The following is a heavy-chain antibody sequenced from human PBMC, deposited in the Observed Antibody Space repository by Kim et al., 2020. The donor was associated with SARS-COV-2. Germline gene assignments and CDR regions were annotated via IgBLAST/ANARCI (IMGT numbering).Heavy chain of an antibody. CDR2: ISYDGSNK. J-gene: IGHJ4*02. CDR1: GFTFSSYA. D-gene: IGHD5-18*01. Sequence: GGSLRLSCAASGFTFSSYAMHWVRQAPGKGLEWVAVISYDGSNKYYADSVKGRFTISRDNSKNTLYLQMNSLRAEDTAVYYCARDSLAVDTAMEIYFDYWGQGTLVTVSS. V-gene: IGHV3-30*04. CDR3: ARDSLAVDTAMEIYFDY.